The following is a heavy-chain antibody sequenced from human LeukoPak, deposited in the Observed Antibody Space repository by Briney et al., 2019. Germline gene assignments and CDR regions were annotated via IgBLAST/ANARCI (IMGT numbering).Heavy chain of an antibody. CDR3: ARESPNYGDSYYYYYYYMDV. CDR1: GYTFTSYG. J-gene: IGHJ6*03. CDR2: ISAYNGNT. Sequence: ASVKVSCKASGYTFTSYGISWVRQAPGQGLEWMGWISAYNGNTKYAQKLQGRVTMTTDTSTSTAYMELRSLRSNDTAVYYCARESPNYGDSYYYYYYYMDVWGKGTTVTVSS. D-gene: IGHD4-17*01. V-gene: IGHV1-18*01.